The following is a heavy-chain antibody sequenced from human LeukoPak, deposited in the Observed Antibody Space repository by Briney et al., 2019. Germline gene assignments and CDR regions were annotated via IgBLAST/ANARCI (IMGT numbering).Heavy chain of an antibody. J-gene: IGHJ6*02. Sequence: PSETLSLTCTVSGGSISSSSYYWGWIRPPPGKGLEWIGSIYYSGNTNYNPSLKSRVTISVDTSKNQFSLKLSSVTAADTAVYYCARERMEFIAAAGRPYYYGMDVWGQGTTVTVSS. V-gene: IGHV4-39*07. D-gene: IGHD6-13*01. CDR3: ARERMEFIAAAGRPYYYGMDV. CDR2: IYYSGNT. CDR1: GGSISSSSYY.